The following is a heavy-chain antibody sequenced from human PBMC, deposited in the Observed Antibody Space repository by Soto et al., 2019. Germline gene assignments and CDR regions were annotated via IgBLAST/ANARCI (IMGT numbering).Heavy chain of an antibody. J-gene: IGHJ4*02. D-gene: IGHD6-6*01. CDR1: GGSISSGDYY. CDR2: IYYSGST. V-gene: IGHV4-30-4*01. Sequence: QVQLQESGPGLVKPSQTLSLTCTVSGGSISSGDYYWSWIRQPPGKGLEWIGYIYYSGSTYYNPSLKSRVTISVDTSKNQFSLKLSAVTAADTAVYYCARFCLDRSSAWGFDYWGQGTLVTVSS. CDR3: ARFCLDRSSAWGFDY.